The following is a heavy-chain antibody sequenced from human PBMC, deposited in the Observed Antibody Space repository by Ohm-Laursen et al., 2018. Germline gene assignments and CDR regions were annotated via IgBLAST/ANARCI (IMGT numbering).Heavy chain of an antibody. D-gene: IGHD2-15*01. CDR3: SREGSGNGGTDDAFDI. Sequence: SLRLSCAASGFTVGSNYMSWVRQAPGKGLEWVSVIYSGASTKYADSVKGRFTISRDNSKNTLYLQMSSLRAEDTAVYYCSREGSGNGGTDDAFDIWGQGTVVTVSS. CDR2: IYSGAST. J-gene: IGHJ3*02. V-gene: IGHV3-66*01. CDR1: GFTVGSNY.